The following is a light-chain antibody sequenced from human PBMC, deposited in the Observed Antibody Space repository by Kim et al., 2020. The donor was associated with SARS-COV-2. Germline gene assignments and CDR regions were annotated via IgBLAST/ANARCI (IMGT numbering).Light chain of an antibody. V-gene: IGKV1-27*01. CDR2: SAS. CDR3: QRYNSAPFT. CDR1: QGISNN. Sequence: VSLGDKVTITCRASQGISNNFAWYQQKPGKVPKLLIYSASTLQSGVPSRFIGSGSGTDFTLTISSLQPEDVATYYCQRYNSAPFTFGPGTKVDI. J-gene: IGKJ3*01.